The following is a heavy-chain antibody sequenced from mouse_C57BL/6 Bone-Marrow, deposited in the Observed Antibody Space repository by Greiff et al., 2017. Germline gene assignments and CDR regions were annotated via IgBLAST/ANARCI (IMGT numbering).Heavy chain of an antibody. Sequence: QVQLQQPGAELVKPGASVKLSCTASGFTFTSYCMQWVKQRPEQGLEWIGEIDPSDSYTNYNPKFKGKATLTVDTSSSTAYMQLSSLTSEDSAVYYCARGLLRSFAYWGQGTLVTVSA. CDR2: IDPSDSYT. V-gene: IGHV1-50*01. D-gene: IGHD1-1*01. CDR3: ARGLLRSFAY. CDR1: GFTFTSYC. J-gene: IGHJ3*01.